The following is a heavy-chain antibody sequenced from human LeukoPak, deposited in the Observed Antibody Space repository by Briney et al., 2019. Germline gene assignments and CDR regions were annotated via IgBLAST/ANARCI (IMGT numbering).Heavy chain of an antibody. D-gene: IGHD3-22*01. V-gene: IGHV4-34*01. CDR3: ARGCKNSMYYYDSSGYLPFDY. CDR1: GGSFSGYY. J-gene: IGHJ4*02. Sequence: PSETLSLTCAVYGGSFSGYYWSWIRQPPGKGLEWIGEINHSGSTNYNPSLKSRVTISVDTSKNQFSLKLSSVTAADTAVYYCARGCKNSMYYYDSSGYLPFDYWGQGTLVTVSS. CDR2: INHSGST.